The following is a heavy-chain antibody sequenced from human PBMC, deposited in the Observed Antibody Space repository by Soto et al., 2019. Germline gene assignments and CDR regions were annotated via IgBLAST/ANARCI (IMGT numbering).Heavy chain of an antibody. D-gene: IGHD3-22*01. J-gene: IGHJ1*01. CDR2: IYYSGST. CDR3: ARLGHVYYYDSSGYREYFQH. CDR1: GGSISSYY. V-gene: IGHV4-59*01. Sequence: TSETLSLTCTVSGGSISSYYLSWIRQPPGKGLEWIGYIYYSGSTNYNPSLKSRVTISVDTSKNQFSLKLSSVTAADTAVYYCARLGHVYYYDSSGYREYFQHWGQGTLVTVSS.